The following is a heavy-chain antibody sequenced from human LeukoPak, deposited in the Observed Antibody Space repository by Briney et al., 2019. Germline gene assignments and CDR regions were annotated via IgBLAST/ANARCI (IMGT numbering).Heavy chain of an antibody. CDR2: IYYSGST. D-gene: IGHD6-13*01. Sequence: PSETLSLTCTVSGVSISSYYWSWIRQPPGKGLEWIGYIYYSGSTNYNPSLKSRVTISVDTSKNQFSLKLSSVTAADTAVYYCARSNSAAGSNTFDYWGQGTLVTVSS. V-gene: IGHV4-59*08. CDR3: ARSNSAAGSNTFDY. J-gene: IGHJ4*02. CDR1: GVSISSYY.